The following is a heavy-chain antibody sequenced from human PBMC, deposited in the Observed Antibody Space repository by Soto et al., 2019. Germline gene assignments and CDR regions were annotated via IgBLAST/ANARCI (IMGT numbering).Heavy chain of an antibody. CDR2: INPSDGSA. D-gene: IGHD3-16*01. CDR1: GYTFTTYY. J-gene: IGHJ4*02. V-gene: IGHV1-46*01. CDR3: ARVQFASVWRYAGDY. Sequence: QVQLVQSGAEVKKPGASVKVSCKASGYTFTTYYMHWVRQAPGQGLEWLGIINPSDGSATYAQKFQGRVTITRDTSTSTVYMDLSSLTSEDTAVYYCARVQFASVWRYAGDYWGQGTLVTVYS.